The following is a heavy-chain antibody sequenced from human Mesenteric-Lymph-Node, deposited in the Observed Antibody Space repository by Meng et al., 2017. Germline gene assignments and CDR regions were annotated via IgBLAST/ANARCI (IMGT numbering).Heavy chain of an antibody. Sequence: VQLQESGPGWVKPSQTLSLTCTVSGGSISSGDYYWSWIRQPPGKGLEWIGYIYYSGSTYYNPSLKSRVTISVDTSKNQFSLKLSSVTAADTAVYYCARDRGGLGAFDYWGQGTLVTVSS. D-gene: IGHD5-12*01. CDR2: IYYSGST. CDR1: GGSISSGDYY. V-gene: IGHV4-30-4*01. J-gene: IGHJ4*02. CDR3: ARDRGGLGAFDY.